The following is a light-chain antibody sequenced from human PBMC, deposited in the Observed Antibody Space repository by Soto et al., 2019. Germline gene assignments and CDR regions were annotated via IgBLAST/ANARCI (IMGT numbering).Light chain of an antibody. CDR2: LNSDGSH. CDR3: QTGGTGIL. CDR1: SGHSSYA. Sequence: QPVLTQSPSASASLGASVKLTCTLSSGHSSYAIAWHQQQPEKGPRYLMKLNSDGSHSKGDGIPDRFSGSSSGAERYLTIASLRSEDEADYYCQTGGTGILFGGGTKLTVL. J-gene: IGLJ2*01. V-gene: IGLV4-69*01.